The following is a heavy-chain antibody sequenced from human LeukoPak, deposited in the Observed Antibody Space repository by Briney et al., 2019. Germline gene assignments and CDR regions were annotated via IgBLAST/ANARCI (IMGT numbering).Heavy chain of an antibody. CDR3: ARDEGSELLLN. J-gene: IGHJ4*02. Sequence: GASVKVSCKASGYTFTDYYIHWVRQAPGQGLEWMGWINANNGVTNYAQKFRGWVTVTRDTPINTAYMELSRLGADDTAVYYCARDEGSELLLNWGQGALVTVSS. D-gene: IGHD2-15*01. CDR2: INANNGVT. CDR1: GYTFTDYY. V-gene: IGHV1-2*04.